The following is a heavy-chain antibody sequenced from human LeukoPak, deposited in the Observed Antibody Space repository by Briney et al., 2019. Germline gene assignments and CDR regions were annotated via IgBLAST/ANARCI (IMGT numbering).Heavy chain of an antibody. CDR1: GFTFSSYG. CDR2: IRYDGSNK. J-gene: IGHJ4*02. Sequence: PGESLRLSCAASGFTFSSYGMHWVRQAPGKGLEWVAFIRYDGSNKYYADSVKGRFTISRDNSKNTLYLQMNSLRAEDTAVYYCVHSSGWYRSGYFDYWGQGTLVTVSS. V-gene: IGHV3-30*02. D-gene: IGHD6-19*01. CDR3: VHSSGWYRSGYFDY.